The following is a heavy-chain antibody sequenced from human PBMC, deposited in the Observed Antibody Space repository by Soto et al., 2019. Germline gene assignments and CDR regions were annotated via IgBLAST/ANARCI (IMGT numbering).Heavy chain of an antibody. D-gene: IGHD3-3*01. CDR2: ISAYNGNT. Sequence: ASVKVSCKASGYTFTSYGISWVRQAPGQGLEWMGWISAYNGNTNYAQKLQGRVTMTTDTSTSTAYMELRSLRSDDTAVYYCARDESSYYDFWSPLSYFDYWGQGTLVTVSS. CDR1: GYTFTSYG. V-gene: IGHV1-18*01. CDR3: ARDESSYYDFWSPLSYFDY. J-gene: IGHJ4*02.